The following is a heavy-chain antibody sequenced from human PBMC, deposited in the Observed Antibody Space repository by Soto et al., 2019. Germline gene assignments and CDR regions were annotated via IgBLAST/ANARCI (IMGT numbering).Heavy chain of an antibody. J-gene: IGHJ6*02. V-gene: IGHV4-31*03. D-gene: IGHD4-17*01. Sequence: SEALSLTCTVSGGPITNYWSWIRQHPGKGLEWIGYIYDSGSTYYNPSLKSRVTMSLDTSKNQLSLKLTSVTAADTAVYYCARVNLDYVTGMDVWGQGTTVTVSS. CDR3: ARVNLDYVTGMDV. CDR2: IYDSGST. CDR1: GGPITNY.